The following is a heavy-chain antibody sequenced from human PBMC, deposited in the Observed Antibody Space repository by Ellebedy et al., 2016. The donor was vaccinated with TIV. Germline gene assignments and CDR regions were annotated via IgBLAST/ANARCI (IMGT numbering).Heavy chain of an antibody. D-gene: IGHD3-10*01. CDR2: INAGNGNT. CDR3: ARARGFPGMGLADY. V-gene: IGHV1-3*01. Sequence: ASVKVSXXASGYTFTSYAMHWVRQAPGQRLEWMGWINAGNGNTKYSQKFQGRVTITRDTSASTAYMELSSLRSEDTAVYYCARARGFPGMGLADYWGQGTLVTVSS. CDR1: GYTFTSYA. J-gene: IGHJ4*02.